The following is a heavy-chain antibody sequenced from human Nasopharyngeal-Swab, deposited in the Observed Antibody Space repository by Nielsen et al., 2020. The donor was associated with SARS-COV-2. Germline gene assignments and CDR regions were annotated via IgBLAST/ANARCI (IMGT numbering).Heavy chain of an antibody. Sequence: GGSLRLSCAASGFTFSSYSMNWVRQAPGKGLEWVSSISSSSSYIYYADSVKGRFTISRDNAKNSLYLQMNSLGAEDTAVYYCAGGDGFPEGDYWGQGTLVTVPS. CDR2: ISSSSSYI. CDR3: AGGDGFPEGDY. V-gene: IGHV3-21*04. D-gene: IGHD5-24*01. J-gene: IGHJ4*02. CDR1: GFTFSSYS.